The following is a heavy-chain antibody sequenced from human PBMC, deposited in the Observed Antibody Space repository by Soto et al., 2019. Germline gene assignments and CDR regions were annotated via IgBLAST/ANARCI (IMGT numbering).Heavy chain of an antibody. J-gene: IGHJ4*02. Sequence: EVQLVESGGGLVQPGGSLRLSCAASGFTFSGHSLNWVRQAPGKGLEWVSYISGTSSTIYYADSVEGRFTISRDNAKNSLYLQMNSLRAEDTAVYYCARDRAEDYWGQGTLVTVSS. CDR3: ARDRAEDY. CDR2: ISGTSSTI. V-gene: IGHV3-48*01. CDR1: GFTFSGHS.